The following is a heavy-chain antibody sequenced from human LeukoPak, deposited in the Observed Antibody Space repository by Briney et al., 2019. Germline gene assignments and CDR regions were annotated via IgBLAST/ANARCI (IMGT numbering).Heavy chain of an antibody. CDR2: IPYDGSNK. V-gene: IGHV3-30*02. CDR3: AKDSGSYYGDY. J-gene: IGHJ4*02. D-gene: IGHD1-26*01. Sequence: GGSLRLSCAASGFTFIGYGMHWVRQAPGKGLEWVAFIPYDGSNKYYADSVKGRLTISRDNSKNTLYLQMNSLRAEDTAVYYCAKDSGSYYGDYWGQGTLVTVSS. CDR1: GFTFIGYG.